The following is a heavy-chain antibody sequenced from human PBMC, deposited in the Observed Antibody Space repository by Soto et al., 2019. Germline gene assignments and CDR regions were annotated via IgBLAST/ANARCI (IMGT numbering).Heavy chain of an antibody. CDR1: GFTFSNYA. CDR3: AKLRGGWYSDY. J-gene: IGHJ4*02. CDR2: ISSSGGST. V-gene: IGHV3-23*01. Sequence: EVQLLESGGGLVQAGGSLRLSCAASGFTFSNYAMSWVRQAPGKGLEWVSAISSSGGSTYYADSVKGRFTISRDNSKNTLYLHMNSLRAEDTAVYYCAKLRGGWYSDYWGQGTLVTVSS. D-gene: IGHD6-19*01.